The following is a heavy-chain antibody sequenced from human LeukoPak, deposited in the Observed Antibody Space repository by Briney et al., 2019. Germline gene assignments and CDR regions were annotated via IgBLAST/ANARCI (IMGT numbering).Heavy chain of an antibody. CDR3: AKDYERDFWSGYYSSYYGMDV. V-gene: IGHV3-30*18. D-gene: IGHD3-3*01. CDR2: ISYDGSNK. Sequence: GGSLRLSCAASGFTFSTYSMNWVRQAPGKGLEWEAVISYDGSNKYYADSVKGRFTISRDNSKNTLYLQMNSLRAEDTAVYYCAKDYERDFWSGYYSSYYGMDVWGQGTTVTVSS. CDR1: GFTFSTYS. J-gene: IGHJ6*02.